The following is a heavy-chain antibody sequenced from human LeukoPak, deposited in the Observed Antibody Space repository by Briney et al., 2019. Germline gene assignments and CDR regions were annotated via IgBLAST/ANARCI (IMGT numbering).Heavy chain of an antibody. J-gene: IGHJ6*03. Sequence: GGSLRLSCAASGFTFSSYEMNWVRQAPGKGLEWVSYISSSGSTIYYADSVKGRFTISRDNAKNSLYLQMNSLTAERTSVYYCASTPREGSGNFYYMDVWGKGTTVTVSS. CDR2: ISSSGSTI. V-gene: IGHV3-48*03. CDR1: GFTFSSYE. CDR3: ASTPREGSGNFYYMDV. D-gene: IGHD3-10*01.